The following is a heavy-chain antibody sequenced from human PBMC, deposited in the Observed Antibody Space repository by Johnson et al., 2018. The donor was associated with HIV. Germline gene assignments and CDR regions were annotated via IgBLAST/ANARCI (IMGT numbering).Heavy chain of an antibody. J-gene: IGHJ3*02. CDR3: TTDGYGGYSYGYGAFDI. V-gene: IGHV3-15*01. CDR1: GFTFSNAW. D-gene: IGHD5-18*01. CDR2: IKSKTDGGTT. Sequence: EVQLVESGGGLVKPGGSLRLSCAASGFTFSNAWMSWVRQAPGKGLEWVGRIKSKTDGGTTDYAAPGQGRFSISRDDSKNTLYLQMNSLKTEDTAVYYCTTDGYGGYSYGYGAFDIWGQGTMVTVSS.